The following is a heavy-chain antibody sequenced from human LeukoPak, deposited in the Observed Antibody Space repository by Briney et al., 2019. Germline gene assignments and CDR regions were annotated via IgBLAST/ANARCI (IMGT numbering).Heavy chain of an antibody. V-gene: IGHV4-39*01. Sequence: SETLSLTCTVSGGSISSSSYYWGWIRQPPGKGLEWIGSIYYSGSTYYNPSLKSRVTISVDTSKNQFSLKLSSVTAADTAVYYRVCSSPSLRVTTYDYWGQGTLVTVSS. CDR1: GGSISSSSYY. CDR3: VCSSPSLRVTTYDY. CDR2: IYYSGST. J-gene: IGHJ4*02. D-gene: IGHD4-17*01.